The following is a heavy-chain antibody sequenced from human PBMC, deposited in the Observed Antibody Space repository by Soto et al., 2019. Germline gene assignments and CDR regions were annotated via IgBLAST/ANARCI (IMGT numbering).Heavy chain of an antibody. Sequence: ASETLSLTCAGSSGSLTSSNWGGWGRHPPGKGLEWIGEIHHSGSTDYNPSLKSRVTISVDESKNHFSLELTSVTAADTAVYYCATSHQQLFNWFDPWGQGTLVTVSS. D-gene: IGHD6-13*01. CDR2: IHHSGST. CDR3: ATSHQQLFNWFDP. CDR1: SGSLTSSNW. V-gene: IGHV4-4*02. J-gene: IGHJ5*02.